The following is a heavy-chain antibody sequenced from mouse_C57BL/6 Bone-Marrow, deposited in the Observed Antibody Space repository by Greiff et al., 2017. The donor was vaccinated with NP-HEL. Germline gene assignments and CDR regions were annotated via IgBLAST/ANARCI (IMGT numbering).Heavy chain of an antibody. V-gene: IGHV12-3*01. CDR3: AGYDYDALGIYAMDY. D-gene: IGHD2-4*01. CDR1: GFPITSGYY. J-gene: IGHJ4*01. CDR2: ITHSGET. Sequence: QVQLKESGPGLVKPSQSLFLTCSITGFPITSGYYWIWIRQSPGKPLEWMGYITHSGETFYNPSLQSPISITRETSKNQFFLQLNSVTTEDTAMYYCAGYDYDALGIYAMDYWGQGTSVTVSS.